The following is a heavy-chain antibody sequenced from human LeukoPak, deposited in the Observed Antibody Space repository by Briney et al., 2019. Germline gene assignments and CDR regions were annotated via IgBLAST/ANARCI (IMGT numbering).Heavy chain of an antibody. J-gene: IGHJ5*02. CDR1: GYTFTGYY. CDR3: ARGLGWQQLVRKSDWTDP. V-gene: IGHV1-46*01. D-gene: IGHD6-13*01. CDR2: INPTGGTT. Sequence: ASVKVSCKASGYTFTGYYIHWVRQAPGHGLEWMGMINPTGGTTTYAQKFQDRVTMTRDLSTTTVYMDLSSLRSDDTAVYYCARGLGWQQLVRKSDWTDPWGQGTLVTVSS.